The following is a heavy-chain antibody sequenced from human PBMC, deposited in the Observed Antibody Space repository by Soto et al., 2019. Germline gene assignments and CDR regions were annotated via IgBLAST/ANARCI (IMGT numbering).Heavy chain of an antibody. CDR1: GYTFTSYA. D-gene: IGHD4-17*01. V-gene: IGHV1-3*01. J-gene: IGHJ4*02. Sequence: QVQLVQSGAEVKKPGASVKVSCKASGYTFTSYAMHWVRQAPGQRLEWMGWINAGNGNTKYSQKFQGRVTITRDTSASTAYMELSSVRSDDTAVYYCARDPSLYGDYPRTFDYWGQGTLVTVSS. CDR2: INAGNGNT. CDR3: ARDPSLYGDYPRTFDY.